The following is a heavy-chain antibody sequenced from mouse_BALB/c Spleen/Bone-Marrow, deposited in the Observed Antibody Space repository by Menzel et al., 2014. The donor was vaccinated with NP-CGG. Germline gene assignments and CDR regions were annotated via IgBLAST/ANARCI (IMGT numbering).Heavy chain of an antibody. Sequence: VHVKQSGAELVKPGASVKLSCTASGFNIKDTYMHWVKQRPEQGLEGIGRIDPANGNTKYDPKFQGKATITADTSSNTAYLQLSSLTSEDTAVYYCARVKLWSYAMDYWGQGTSVTVSS. CDR3: ARVKLWSYAMDY. V-gene: IGHV14-3*02. J-gene: IGHJ4*01. D-gene: IGHD1-1*02. CDR2: IDPANGNT. CDR1: GFNIKDTY.